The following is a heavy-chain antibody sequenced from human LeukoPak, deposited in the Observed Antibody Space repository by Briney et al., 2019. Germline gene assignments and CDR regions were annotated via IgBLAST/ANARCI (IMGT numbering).Heavy chain of an antibody. CDR2: IYHSGST. V-gene: IGHV4-38-2*02. Sequence: PSETLSLTCSVSGYSISSGYYWGWIRQPPGKGLEWIGSIYHSGSTYYNPSLKSRVTISVDTSKNQFSLKLSSVTAADTAVYYCAREEYQLPWSMWFDPWGQGTLVTVSS. J-gene: IGHJ5*02. D-gene: IGHD2-2*01. CDR3: AREEYQLPWSMWFDP. CDR1: GYSISSGYY.